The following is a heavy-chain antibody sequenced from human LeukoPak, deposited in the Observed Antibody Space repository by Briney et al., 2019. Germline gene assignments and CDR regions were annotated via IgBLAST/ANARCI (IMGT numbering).Heavy chain of an antibody. J-gene: IGHJ2*01. CDR2: IYHSGST. D-gene: IGHD6-13*01. CDR1: GGSISSSNW. CDR3: ARVYYSSSYDYWYFDL. V-gene: IGHV4-4*02. Sequence: SETLSLTCAVSGGSISSSNWWSWVRQPPGKGLEWIGEIYHSGSTNYNPSLKSRVTISVDTSKSQFSLKLSSVTAADTAVYYCARVYYSSSYDYWYFDLWGRGTLVTVSS.